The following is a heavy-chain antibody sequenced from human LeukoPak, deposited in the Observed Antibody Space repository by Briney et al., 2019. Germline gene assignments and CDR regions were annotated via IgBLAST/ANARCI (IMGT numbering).Heavy chain of an antibody. V-gene: IGHV3-53*01. Sequence: GGSLRLSCAASGFAVSSNYMSWVRQAPGKGLEWVSVIYSGGTTYYADSVKGRFTISRDNSRNTLYLQMNSLRAEDTAVYYCVRGGVDYWGQGTLVTVSS. D-gene: IGHD3-16*01. CDR2: IYSGGTT. J-gene: IGHJ4*02. CDR3: VRGGVDY. CDR1: GFAVSSNY.